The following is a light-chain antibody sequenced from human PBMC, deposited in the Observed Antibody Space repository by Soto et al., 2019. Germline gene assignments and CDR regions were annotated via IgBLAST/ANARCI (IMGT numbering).Light chain of an antibody. CDR2: GAS. V-gene: IGKV3-15*01. CDR3: QQYNNWPRT. Sequence: IGMTQSAATLSVSPGERATLSCRASQSVSSNLAWYQQKPGQAPRLLIYGASTRATGIPARFSGSGSGTEFTLTISSLQSEDFAVYYCQQYNNWPRTFGQGTRLEIK. J-gene: IGKJ5*01. CDR1: QSVSSN.